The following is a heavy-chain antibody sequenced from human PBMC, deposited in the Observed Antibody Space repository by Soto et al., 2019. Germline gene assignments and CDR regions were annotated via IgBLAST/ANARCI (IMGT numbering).Heavy chain of an antibody. Sequence: SETLSLTCTVSGGSISSYYWSWIRQPPGKGLEWIGYIYYSGSTNYNPSLKSRVTISVDTSKNQFSLKLSSVTAADTAVYYWARLGYSGYETIDYWGQGTLSPSPQ. CDR2: IYYSGST. CDR1: GGSISSYY. J-gene: IGHJ4*02. D-gene: IGHD5-12*01. V-gene: IGHV4-59*08. CDR3: ARLGYSGYETIDY.